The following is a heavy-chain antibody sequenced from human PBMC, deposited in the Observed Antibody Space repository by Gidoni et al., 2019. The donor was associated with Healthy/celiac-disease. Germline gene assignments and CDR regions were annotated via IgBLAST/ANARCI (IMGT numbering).Heavy chain of an antibody. CDR2: IYYSGST. D-gene: IGHD2-21*01. Sequence: QVQLQESGPGLVKPSETLSLPCTVSGGSIRSYYWSWIRQPPGKGLEWIGYIYYSGSTNYNPPLKSRVTISVDTSKNQFSLKLSSVTAADTAVYYCARRLYVVGSLGGFDPWGQGTLVTVSS. V-gene: IGHV4-59*08. CDR3: ARRLYVVGSLGGFDP. CDR1: GGSIRSYY. J-gene: IGHJ5*02.